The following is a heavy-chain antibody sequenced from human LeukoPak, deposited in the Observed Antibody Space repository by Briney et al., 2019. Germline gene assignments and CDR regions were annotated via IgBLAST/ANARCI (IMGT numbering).Heavy chain of an antibody. J-gene: IGHJ2*01. CDR2: TKPDGSDK. Sequence: PGGSLRLSCAASGFIFSGYWMSWVRQAPGKGLEWVATTKPDGSDKYYVDSVKGRFTISRDNAKNALYLQMNSLRADDTAMYYCARRGFFDLWGRGTLVSVSS. V-gene: IGHV3-7*03. CDR1: GFIFSGYW. CDR3: ARRGFFDL.